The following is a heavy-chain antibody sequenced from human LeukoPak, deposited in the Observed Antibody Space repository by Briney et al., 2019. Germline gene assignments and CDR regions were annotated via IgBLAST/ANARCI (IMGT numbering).Heavy chain of an antibody. CDR1: GGTFSSYA. D-gene: IGHD2-15*01. V-gene: IGHV1-69*13. CDR2: IIPIFGTA. J-gene: IGHJ4*02. CDR3: ARPLSRYCSGGSCYWGFDY. Sequence: GASVKVSCKASGGTFSSYAISRVRQAPGQGLEWMGGIIPIFGTANYAQKFQGRVTITADESTSTAYMELSSLRSEDTAVYYCARPLSRYCSGGSCYWGFDYWGQGTLVTVSS.